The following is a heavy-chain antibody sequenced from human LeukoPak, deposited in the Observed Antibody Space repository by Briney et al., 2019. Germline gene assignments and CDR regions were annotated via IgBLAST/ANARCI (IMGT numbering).Heavy chain of an antibody. V-gene: IGHV3-23*01. Sequence: GGSLRLSCAASGFTFSTYGMSWVRQAPGKGLEWVSAMSGSGDSTFYADSVKGRFTISRDNSKNTLYLQMNSLRADDTALYYCAKDSPVATVWGQGTLVTVSS. CDR3: AKDSPVATV. J-gene: IGHJ4*02. D-gene: IGHD6-13*01. CDR2: MSGSGDST. CDR1: GFTFSTYG.